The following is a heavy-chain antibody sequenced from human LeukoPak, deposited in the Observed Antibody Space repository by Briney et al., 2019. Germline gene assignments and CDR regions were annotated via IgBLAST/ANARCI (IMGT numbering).Heavy chain of an antibody. CDR3: ARDFEPGVVPHDYGDPIDY. J-gene: IGHJ4*02. V-gene: IGHV3-74*01. Sequence: PGGSLRLSCAASGFTFSSYWMHWVRQAPGKGLVWVSRINSDGSSTSYADSVKGRFTISRDNAKNTLYLQMNSLRAEDTAVYYCARDFEPGVVPHDYGDPIDYWGQGTLVTVSS. CDR1: GFTFSSYW. D-gene: IGHD4-17*01. CDR2: INSDGSST.